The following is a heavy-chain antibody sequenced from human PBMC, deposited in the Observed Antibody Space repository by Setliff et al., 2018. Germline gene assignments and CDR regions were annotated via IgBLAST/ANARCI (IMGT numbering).Heavy chain of an antibody. Sequence: ASVKVSCKASGYTFTGYYMHWVRQAPGQGLEWMGWINPNSGGTNYAQKFQGWVTMTTDESTSTAYMELSSLRSEDTAVYYCASFNGYWGQGTLVTVSS. V-gene: IGHV1-2*04. CDR2: INPNSGGT. D-gene: IGHD2-8*01. CDR3: ASFNGY. J-gene: IGHJ4*02. CDR1: GYTFTGYY.